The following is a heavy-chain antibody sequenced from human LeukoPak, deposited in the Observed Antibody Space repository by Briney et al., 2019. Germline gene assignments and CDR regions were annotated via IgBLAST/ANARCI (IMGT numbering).Heavy chain of an antibody. D-gene: IGHD2-2*01. CDR2: IYHSGST. J-gene: IGHJ4*02. Sequence: PSETLSLTCTVSGYSISSGYYWGWIRQPPGKGLEWIGSIYHSGSTYYNPSLKSRVTISVDTSKNQFSLKLSSVTAADTAVYYCARVFVVRAAMVDYWGQGTLVTVSS. CDR1: GYSISSGYY. V-gene: IGHV4-38-2*02. CDR3: ARVFVVRAAMVDY.